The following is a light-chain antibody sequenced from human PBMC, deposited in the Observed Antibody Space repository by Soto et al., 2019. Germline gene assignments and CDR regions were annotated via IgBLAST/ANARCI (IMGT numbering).Light chain of an antibody. V-gene: IGLV2-14*01. CDR2: DVS. Sequence: QSALTQPASVSGSPGQSITISCTGTSSDVGGYNYVSWYQQHPGKPPKLMIYDVSNRPSGVSNRFSGSKSGNTASLTISGLQAEDEADYYGSSYTTSSPHVVFGGGTKVTVL. CDR1: SSDVGGYNY. CDR3: SSYTTSSPHVV. J-gene: IGLJ2*01.